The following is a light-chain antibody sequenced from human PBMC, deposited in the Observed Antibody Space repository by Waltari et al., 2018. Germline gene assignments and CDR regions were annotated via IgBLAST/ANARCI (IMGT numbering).Light chain of an antibody. V-gene: IGLV2-23*01. CDR1: SSDIGTYNL. CDR2: EGS. J-gene: IGLJ3*02. CDR3: SSYSGTSTWV. Sequence: QSALTQPASVSGSPGQSITISSTGTSSDIGTYNLVSWYQQHPGKAPKLMIYEGSKRPSGVSNRFSGCKSGNTASLTISGLQAEDEAHYYCSSYSGTSTWVFGGGTKLTVL.